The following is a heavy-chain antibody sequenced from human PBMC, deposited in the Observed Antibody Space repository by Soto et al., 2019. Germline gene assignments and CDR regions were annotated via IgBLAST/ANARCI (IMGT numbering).Heavy chain of an antibody. Sequence: EVQLVESGGGLVQPGGSLRLSCAASGFTLNSYWMHWGRQAPGKGLVWVSRINSDGSSTSYADSVKGRFTISRDNAMNPLYMQMHSLKVVDTAVYFCVRVASGGLGEWGQ. CDR1: GFTLNSYW. D-gene: IGHD3-3*02. CDR2: INSDGSST. J-gene: IGHJ1*01. CDR3: VRVASGGLGE. V-gene: IGHV3-74*01.